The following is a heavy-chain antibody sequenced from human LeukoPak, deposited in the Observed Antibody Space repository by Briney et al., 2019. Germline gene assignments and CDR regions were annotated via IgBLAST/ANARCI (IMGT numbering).Heavy chain of an antibody. D-gene: IGHD3-10*01. CDR2: IYPGDSDT. Sequence: GESLKISCKGSGYSFTSYWIGWLRQLPGKGLEWLGIIYPGDSDTRYSPSFQGQVTISAVKSINTAYLQWSSLKASDTAMYYCARQYYGSGSFLNWFDPWGQGTLVTVSS. CDR3: ARQYYGSGSFLNWFDP. J-gene: IGHJ5*02. CDR1: GYSFTSYW. V-gene: IGHV5-51*01.